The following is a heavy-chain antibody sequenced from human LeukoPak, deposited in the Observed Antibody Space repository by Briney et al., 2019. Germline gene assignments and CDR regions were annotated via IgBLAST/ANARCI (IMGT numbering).Heavy chain of an antibody. J-gene: IGHJ4*02. V-gene: IGHV1-18*01. Sequence: ASVKVSCKASGYTFTIYGISWVRQAPGQGLEWMGWISAYNGNTNYAQKLQGRVTMTTDTSTSTAYMELRSLRSDDTAVYYCARGPYVWGSYRLDYWGQGTLVTVSS. CDR1: GYTFTIYG. CDR3: ARGPYVWGSYRLDY. D-gene: IGHD3-16*02. CDR2: ISAYNGNT.